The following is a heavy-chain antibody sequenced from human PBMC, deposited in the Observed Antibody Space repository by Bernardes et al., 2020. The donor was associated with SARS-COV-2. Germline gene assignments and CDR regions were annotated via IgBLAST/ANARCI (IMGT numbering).Heavy chain of an antibody. Sequence: SEALPLTCTVFGGSISGYYWNWIRQPPGKGLEWIGYVYYRGSTNYNPSLKSRVTISVDTSKNQFSLRLSSVTAADTAVYYCARVAYYGSGSYYRLLSFAHWGQGILVTVSS. J-gene: IGHJ4*02. D-gene: IGHD3-10*01. CDR2: VYYRGST. V-gene: IGHV4-59*01. CDR3: ARVAYYGSGSYYRLLSFAH. CDR1: GGSISGYY.